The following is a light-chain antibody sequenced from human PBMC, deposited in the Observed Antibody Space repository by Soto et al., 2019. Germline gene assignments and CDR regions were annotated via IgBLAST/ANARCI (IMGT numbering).Light chain of an antibody. V-gene: IGKV3D-15*01. Sequence: IVLTHSPGTLSFSPGEMATLSFRASQSVSRSYLGWYQQKPGQAPRLLIYGASTRATGIPDRFSGSGSGTEFTLTISSLQSEDFAVYYCQKFNKWPWTFGQGTRWIS. CDR2: GAS. CDR3: QKFNKWPWT. CDR1: QSVSRSY. J-gene: IGKJ1*01.